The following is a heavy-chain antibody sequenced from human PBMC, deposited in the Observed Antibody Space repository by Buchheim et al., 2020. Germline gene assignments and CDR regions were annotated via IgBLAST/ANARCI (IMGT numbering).Heavy chain of an antibody. CDR1: GFTFSSYS. J-gene: IGHJ6*02. CDR2: ISSSSSTI. Sequence: EVQLVESGGGLVQPGGSLRLSCAASGFTFSSYSMNWVRQAPGKGLEWVSYISSSSSTIYYADSVKGRFTISRDNAKNSLSLQMNSLRDEDTAVYYCAREVVPAAKNYYGMDVWGQGTT. CDR3: AREVVPAAKNYYGMDV. D-gene: IGHD2-2*01. V-gene: IGHV3-48*02.